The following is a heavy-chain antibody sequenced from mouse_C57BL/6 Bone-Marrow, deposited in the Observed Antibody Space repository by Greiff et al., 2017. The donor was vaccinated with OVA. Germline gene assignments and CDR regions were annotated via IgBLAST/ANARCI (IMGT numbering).Heavy chain of an antibody. CDR1: GYTFTSYW. D-gene: IGHD1-1*02. V-gene: IGHV1-7*01. Sequence: QVQLQQSGAELAKPGASVKLSCKASGYTFTSYWMHWVKQRPGQGLEWIGYINPSSGYTKYNQKFKDKATLTADKSSSTAYMQLSSLTSEDSAVYYCARWALWSKAWFAYWGQGTLVTVSA. J-gene: IGHJ3*01. CDR3: ARWALWSKAWFAY. CDR2: INPSSGYT.